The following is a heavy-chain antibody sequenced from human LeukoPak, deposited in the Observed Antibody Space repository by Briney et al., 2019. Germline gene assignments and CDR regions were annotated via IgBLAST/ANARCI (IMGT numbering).Heavy chain of an antibody. CDR2: IDHSGNL. J-gene: IGHJ4*02. D-gene: IGHD2-2*01. CDR1: GGSISGDS. CDR3: ARGITKSDPIVVVPAAIRVAQAFDY. Sequence: SETPSLTCAVYGGSISGDSWNWIRQPPGKGLEWIGEIDHSGNLNYNPSLKSRVTISVDTSKNQFSLKLSSVTAADTAVYYCARGITKSDPIVVVPAAIRVAQAFDYWGQGTLVTVSS. V-gene: IGHV4-34*01.